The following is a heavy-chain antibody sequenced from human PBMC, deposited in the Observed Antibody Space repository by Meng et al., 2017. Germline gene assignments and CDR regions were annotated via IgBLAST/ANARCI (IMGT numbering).Heavy chain of an antibody. D-gene: IGHD2/OR15-2a*01. CDR2: IGGSGGST. CDR1: GFTFSSYG. Sequence: VQRVELGGGLVQPGGSLRLSCAASGFTFSSYGMTWVRQAPGKGLEWVSAIGGSGGSTYYADSVKGRFTISRDNSKNTLYLQMNSLRVEDTAVYYCAKLIAPSAYWGQGTLVTVSS. CDR3: AKLIAPSAY. V-gene: IGHV3-23*04. J-gene: IGHJ4*02.